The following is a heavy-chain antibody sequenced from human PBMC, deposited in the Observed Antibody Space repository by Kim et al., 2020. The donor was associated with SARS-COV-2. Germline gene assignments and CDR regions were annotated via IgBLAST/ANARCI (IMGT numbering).Heavy chain of an antibody. Sequence: SPSFQGHVTISADKSISTAYLQWSSLKASDTAMYYCARTALFGVVNHMDVWGQGTTVTVSS. V-gene: IGHV5-10-1*01. CDR3: ARTALFGVVNHMDV. D-gene: IGHD3-3*01. J-gene: IGHJ6*02.